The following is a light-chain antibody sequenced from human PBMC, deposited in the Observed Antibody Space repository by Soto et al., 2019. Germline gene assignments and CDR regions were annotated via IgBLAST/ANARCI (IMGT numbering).Light chain of an antibody. CDR2: GAS. Sequence: EIVMTQSPATLSVSPGERATLSCRASQSVSSNLAWYQQKPGQAPRLLIYGASTRATRIPARFSGSGSGTEFTLTISSLQSEDFAVYYCQQYNNWPPWTVGQGTKGEVK. V-gene: IGKV3-15*01. CDR1: QSVSSN. J-gene: IGKJ1*01. CDR3: QQYNNWPPWT.